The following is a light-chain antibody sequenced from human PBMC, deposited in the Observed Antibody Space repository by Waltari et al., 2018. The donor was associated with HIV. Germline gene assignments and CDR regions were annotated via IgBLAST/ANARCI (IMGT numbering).Light chain of an antibody. V-gene: IGLV3-25*03. J-gene: IGLJ2*01. CDR2: KDN. CDR3: QSTDVRGSQVI. CDR1: ALANQY. Sequence: SYELAQPFSVSVSPGQTAAITCFGDALANQYTNWYQQKPGQSPVLVVCKDNGGPSGFPERFSGASSGTTGTLTISGVRSEGEADYYCQSTDVRGSQVIFGGGTKLTVL.